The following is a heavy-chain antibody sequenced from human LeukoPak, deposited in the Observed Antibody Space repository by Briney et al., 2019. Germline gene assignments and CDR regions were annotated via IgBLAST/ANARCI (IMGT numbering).Heavy chain of an antibody. J-gene: IGHJ6*02. CDR3: ARGAGYHYYYGMDV. CDR2: ISYDGSNK. V-gene: IGHV3-30-3*01. D-gene: IGHD3-10*01. Sequence: HPGGSLRLSCAASGFTFSSYAMHWVRQAPGKGLEWVAVISYDGSNKYYADSVKGRFTISRDNSKNTLYLQMNSLRAEGTAVYYCARGAGYHYYYGMDVWGQGTTVTVSS. CDR1: GFTFSSYA.